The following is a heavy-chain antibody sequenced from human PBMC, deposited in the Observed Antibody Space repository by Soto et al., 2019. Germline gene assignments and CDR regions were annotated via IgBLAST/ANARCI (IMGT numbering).Heavy chain of an antibody. J-gene: IGHJ4*02. V-gene: IGHV3-23*01. Sequence: PGGSLRLSCAASGFTFSNYAMNWVRQAPGKGLEWVSGISDGGGDTYYADSVKGRFTISRDNSKNTLYLQMASLRAEDTAVYHCAKDHFGSGSYRFDYWVQGTLVTVSS. D-gene: IGHD3-10*01. CDR3: AKDHFGSGSYRFDY. CDR2: ISDGGGDT. CDR1: GFTFSNYA.